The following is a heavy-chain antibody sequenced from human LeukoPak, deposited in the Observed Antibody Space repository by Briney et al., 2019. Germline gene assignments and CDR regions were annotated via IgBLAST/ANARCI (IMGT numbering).Heavy chain of an antibody. D-gene: IGHD1-1*01. V-gene: IGHV1-2*02. CDR1: GYTFSGYR. CDR2: VNPNSGDT. Sequence: ASVKVSCKASGYTFSGYRLHWVRQAHGQGLEWMGWVNPNSGDTNYHQNFQGRVTMTRDTSISTVYMELNRLTSDDTAVYYCARENWYSDYWGQGTLVTVSS. CDR3: ARENWYSDY. J-gene: IGHJ4*02.